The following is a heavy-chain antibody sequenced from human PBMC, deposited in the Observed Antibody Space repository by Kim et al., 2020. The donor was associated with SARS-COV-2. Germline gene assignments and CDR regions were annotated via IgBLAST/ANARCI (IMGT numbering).Heavy chain of an antibody. V-gene: IGHV4-59*01. CDR3: ARDRGYYDSSGYFDY. CDR2: IYYSGST. D-gene: IGHD3-22*01. Sequence: SETLSLTCTVSGGSISSYYWSWIRQPPGKGLEWIGYIYYSGSTNYNPSLKSRVTISVDTSKNQFSLKLSSVTAADTAVYYCARDRGYYDSSGYFDYWGQGTLVTVSS. CDR1: GGSISSYY. J-gene: IGHJ4*02.